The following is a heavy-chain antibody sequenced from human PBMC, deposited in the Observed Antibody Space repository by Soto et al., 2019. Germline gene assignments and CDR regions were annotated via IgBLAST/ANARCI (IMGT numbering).Heavy chain of an antibody. CDR2: ISAYNGNT. CDR1: GYTFTNFG. Sequence: GASVKVSCKASGYTFTNFGISWVRQAPGQGLEWMGWISAYNGNTNYAQKFQGRVTMTTDTSTSTAYMEVRSLRFDDTAVYYCASYPSSSVPRMYVWGQGTTVTVSS. CDR3: ASYPSSSVPRMYV. J-gene: IGHJ6*02. D-gene: IGHD6-6*01. V-gene: IGHV1-18*01.